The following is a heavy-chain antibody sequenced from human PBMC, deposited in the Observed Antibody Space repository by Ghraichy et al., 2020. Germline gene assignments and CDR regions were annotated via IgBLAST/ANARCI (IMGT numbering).Heavy chain of an antibody. Sequence: SETLSLTCTVSGGSISSDGFYWSWIRQHPGKGLEWIGYIDNSGTTFHNPSLKSRVALSIDTSKNQFSLNLNSMTAADTAVYFCARTTLLRGLYITGPHLDPWGPGAQVTVS. V-gene: IGHV4-31*03. CDR3: ARTTLLRGLYITGPHLDP. D-gene: IGHD3-10*01. CDR2: IDNSGTT. J-gene: IGHJ5*02. CDR1: GGSISSDGFY.